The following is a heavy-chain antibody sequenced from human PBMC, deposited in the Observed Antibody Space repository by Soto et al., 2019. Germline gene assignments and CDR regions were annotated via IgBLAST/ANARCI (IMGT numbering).Heavy chain of an antibody. Sequence: GGSLRLSCAASGFTFSSYGMHWVRQAPGKGLEWVAVISYDGSNKYYADSVKGRFTISRDNSKNTLYLQMNSLRAEDTAVYYCAKDRYYGSGSSKYYSDYWGQVTRVTVSS. CDR2: ISYDGSNK. CDR1: GFTFSSYG. D-gene: IGHD3-10*01. CDR3: AKDRYYGSGSSKYYSDY. J-gene: IGHJ4*02. V-gene: IGHV3-30*18.